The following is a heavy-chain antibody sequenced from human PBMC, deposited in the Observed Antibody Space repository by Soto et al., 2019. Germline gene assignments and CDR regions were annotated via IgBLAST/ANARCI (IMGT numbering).Heavy chain of an antibody. Sequence: SETLSLTCTVSGGSISSSSYYWGWIRQPPGKGLEWIGSIYYSGSTYYNPSLKSRVTISVDTSKNQFSLKLSSVTATDTAVYYCARHRGDSNPTNWFDPWGQGTLVTVSS. CDR3: ARHRGDSNPTNWFDP. CDR1: GGSISSSSYY. D-gene: IGHD4-4*01. V-gene: IGHV4-39*01. J-gene: IGHJ5*02. CDR2: IYYSGST.